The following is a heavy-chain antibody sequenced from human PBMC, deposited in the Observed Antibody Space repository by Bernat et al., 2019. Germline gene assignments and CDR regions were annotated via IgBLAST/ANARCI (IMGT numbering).Heavy chain of an antibody. CDR3: ARERSSSSHSDY. CDR2: ITSTSSYI. J-gene: IGHJ4*02. CDR1: GFTFSSYS. V-gene: IGHV3-21*01. D-gene: IGHD6-6*01. Sequence: EVQLVESGGGLVKPGGSLRLSCAASGFTFSSYSMNWVLQAPGKGLEWVSSITSTSSYIYYSDSVKGRFTISRDNAKNSLYLQMNSLSAEDTAVYYCARERSSSSHSDYWGQGTLVTVSS.